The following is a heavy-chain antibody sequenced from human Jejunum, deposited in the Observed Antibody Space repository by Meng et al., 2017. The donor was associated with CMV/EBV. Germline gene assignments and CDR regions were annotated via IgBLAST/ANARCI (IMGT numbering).Heavy chain of an antibody. CDR2: INPNSGDT. J-gene: IGHJ4*02. Sequence: KASGYSSRGIYIHWVRQAPGQGPEWMGWINPNSGDTWSPPKFQGRVTMTSDTSVNTSYMDLNRLTSDDSAVYYCARAGQHFDYYFDSWGQGTLVTVSS. D-gene: IGHD3-3*02. V-gene: IGHV1-2*02. CDR1: GYSSRGIY. CDR3: ARAGQHFDYYFDS.